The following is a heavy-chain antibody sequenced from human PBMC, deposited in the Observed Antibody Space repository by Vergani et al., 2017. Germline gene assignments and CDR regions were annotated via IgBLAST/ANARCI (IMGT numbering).Heavy chain of an antibody. J-gene: IGHJ4*02. Sequence: QLQLQESGPGLVKPSETLSLTCTVSGGSISSSSYYWGWIRQPPGKGLEWIGRIYYSGSTYYNPSLKRRVTISVDTSKNQFSLKLSSVTAADTAVYYCASLSLELSLDYWGQGTLVTVSS. CDR3: ASLSLELSLDY. D-gene: IGHD3-16*02. V-gene: IGHV4-39*07. CDR2: IYYSGST. CDR1: GGSISSSSYY.